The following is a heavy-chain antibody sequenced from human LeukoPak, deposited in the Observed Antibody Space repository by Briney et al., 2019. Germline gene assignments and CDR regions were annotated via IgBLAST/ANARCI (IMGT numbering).Heavy chain of an antibody. V-gene: IGHV4-34*01. D-gene: IGHD3-10*01. CDR3: ARSYYGSGSHLGY. CDR2: INHSGST. Sequence: SETLSLTCAVYGGSFSGYYWSWIRQPPGKGLEWIGEINHSGSTNYNPSLKSRVTISVDTSKNQFSLKLSSVTAADTAVYYCARSYYGSGSHLGYWGQGTLVTVSS. J-gene: IGHJ4*02. CDR1: GGSFSGYY.